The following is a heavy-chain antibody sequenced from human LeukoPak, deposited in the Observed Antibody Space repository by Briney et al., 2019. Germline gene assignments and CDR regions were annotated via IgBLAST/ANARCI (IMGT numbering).Heavy chain of an antibody. D-gene: IGHD1-26*01. CDR2: ISAYNGNT. Sequence: GASVKVSCKASGYTFTSYGISWVRQAPGQGLEWMGWISAYNGNTNYAQKLQGRVTMTTDTSTSTAYMELRSLRAEDTAVYYCAKDAVVGATGLGIDYWGQGTLVTVSS. J-gene: IGHJ4*02. CDR3: AKDAVVGATGLGIDY. V-gene: IGHV1-18*01. CDR1: GYTFTSYG.